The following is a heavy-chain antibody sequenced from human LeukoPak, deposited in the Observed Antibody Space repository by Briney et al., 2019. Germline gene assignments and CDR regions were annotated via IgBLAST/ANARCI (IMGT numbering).Heavy chain of an antibody. CDR3: ARDRPYGSGRYY. Sequence: GGSLRLSCAASGFTFSSYAMHWVRQAPGKGLEWVAAISYDGSNKYYSDSVKGRFTISRDNSKNTLFLQMNSLRAEDTAVYYCARDRPYGSGRYYWGQGTLVTVSS. CDR1: GFTFSSYA. J-gene: IGHJ4*02. V-gene: IGHV3-30-3*01. CDR2: ISYDGSNK. D-gene: IGHD3-10*01.